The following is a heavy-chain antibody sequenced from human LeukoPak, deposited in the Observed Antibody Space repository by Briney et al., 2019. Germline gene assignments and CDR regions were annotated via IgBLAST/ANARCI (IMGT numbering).Heavy chain of an antibody. D-gene: IGHD4-23*01. CDR2: IYHSGST. CDR3: ARVFPEDYGGNRFDY. CDR1: GGSISSSNW. J-gene: IGHJ4*02. V-gene: IGHV4-4*02. Sequence: SGTLSLTCAVSGGSISSSNWWRWVRQPPGKGLEWIGEIYHSGSTNYNPSLKSRVTISVDKSKNQFSLKLSSVTAADTAVYYCARVFPEDYGGNRFDYWGQGTLVTVSS.